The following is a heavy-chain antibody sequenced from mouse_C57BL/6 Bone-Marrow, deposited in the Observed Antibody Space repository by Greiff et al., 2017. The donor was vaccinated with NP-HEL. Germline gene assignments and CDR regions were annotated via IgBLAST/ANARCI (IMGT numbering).Heavy chain of an antibody. CDR1: GYTFTDYE. V-gene: IGHV1-15*01. J-gene: IGHJ3*01. CDR2: IDPETGST. Sequence: QVQLQQSGAELVRPGASVTLSCKASGYTFTDYEMHWVKQTPVPGLEWIGAIDPETGSTNYNEKFKSKATLTVDKSSSTAYMQLSSLTSEDSAVYYCAREHYWGQGTLVTVSA. CDR3: AREHY.